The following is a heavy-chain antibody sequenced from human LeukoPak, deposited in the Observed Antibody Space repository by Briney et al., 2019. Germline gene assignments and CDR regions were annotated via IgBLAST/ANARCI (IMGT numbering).Heavy chain of an antibody. CDR1: GFTFNNYG. V-gene: IGHV3-21*01. Sequence: GGSLRLSCAASGFTFNNYGMHWVRQAPGKGLEWVSSIRSSSSFIYYADSLKGQFTISRDNAKNSLYLQMNSLRAEDTAVYYCARGPSCSSVRCYTTGLFDYWGRGTLVTVSS. CDR2: IRSSSSFI. CDR3: ARGPSCSSVRCYTTGLFDY. J-gene: IGHJ4*02. D-gene: IGHD2-15*01.